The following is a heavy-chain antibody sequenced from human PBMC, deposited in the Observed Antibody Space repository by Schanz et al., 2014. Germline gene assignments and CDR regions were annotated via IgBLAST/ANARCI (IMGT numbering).Heavy chain of an antibody. V-gene: IGHV3-30*07. Sequence: QAQLVESGGGVVQPGRSLRLSCAASGFTFRSHAMHWVRQAPGKGLEWGAVISHDGSKKYYADSVKGRFTISRDNSNNTVYLQMNSLRAEDTAVYYCAGGEYQLLYGNWGQGTLVTVSS. CDR2: ISHDGSKK. J-gene: IGHJ4*02. CDR1: GFTFRSHA. CDR3: AGGEYQLLYGN. D-gene: IGHD2-2*02.